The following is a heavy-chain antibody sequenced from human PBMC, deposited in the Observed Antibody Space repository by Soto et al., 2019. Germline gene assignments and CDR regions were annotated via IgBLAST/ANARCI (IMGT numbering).Heavy chain of an antibody. CDR1: GYSFTSYW. CDR2: IDPSDSYT. J-gene: IGHJ6*02. CDR3: ARRSYPYYDFWSGAPDYGMDV. V-gene: IGHV5-10-1*01. D-gene: IGHD3-3*01. Sequence: GESLKISCKGSGYSFTSYWISWVRQMPGKGLEWVGRIDPSDSYTNYSPSFQGHVTISADKSISTAYLQWSSLKASDTAMYYCARRSYPYYDFWSGAPDYGMDVWGQGTTVTVSS.